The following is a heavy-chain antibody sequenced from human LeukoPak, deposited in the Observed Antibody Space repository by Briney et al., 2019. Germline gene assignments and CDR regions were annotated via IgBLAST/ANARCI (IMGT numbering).Heavy chain of an antibody. Sequence: SETLSLTCTVSGGSINISSYYWVWIRQPPGKGLEWVVSIYYSGSTYDNPSLKSRVTISVDTSKNQFSLKLSSVTAADTAVYYCSSSDYVYYFDYWGQGTLVTVSS. CDR1: GGSINISSYY. V-gene: IGHV4-39*01. CDR2: IYYSGST. D-gene: IGHD4/OR15-4a*01. J-gene: IGHJ4*02. CDR3: SSSDYVYYFDY.